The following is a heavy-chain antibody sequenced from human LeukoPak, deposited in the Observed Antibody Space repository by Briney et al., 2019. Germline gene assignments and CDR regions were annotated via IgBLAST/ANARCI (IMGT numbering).Heavy chain of an antibody. CDR3: AKVSGDFWSGYPYDY. D-gene: IGHD3-3*01. Sequence: GGSLILSCAASGFTFSSYWMHWVRQAPGKGLVWVSRINTDGSSTSYADSVKGRFTISTDNAKNTLYLQMNSLRAEDTAVYYCAKVSGDFWSGYPYDYWGQGTLVTVSS. V-gene: IGHV3-74*01. CDR2: INTDGSST. CDR1: GFTFSSYW. J-gene: IGHJ4*02.